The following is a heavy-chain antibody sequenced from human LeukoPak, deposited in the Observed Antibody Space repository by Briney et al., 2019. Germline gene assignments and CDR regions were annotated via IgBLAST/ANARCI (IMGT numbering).Heavy chain of an antibody. V-gene: IGHV4-4*07. CDR2: IYTSGST. D-gene: IGHD3-10*01. CDR3: ARVTDGSGSYWWFDL. CDR1: GGSISSYY. J-gene: IGHJ5*02. Sequence: SETLSLTCTVSGGSISSYYWSWIRQPAGKGRERIGRIYTSGSTNYNPSLKSRVTMSVDTSKNQFSLKLSTVTAADRARYYCARVTDGSGSYWWFDLWGQGTLVTVSS.